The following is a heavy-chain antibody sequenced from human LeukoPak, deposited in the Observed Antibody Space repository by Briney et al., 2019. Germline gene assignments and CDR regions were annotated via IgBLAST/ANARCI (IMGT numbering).Heavy chain of an antibody. CDR2: IKSKADGGTA. V-gene: IGHV3-15*01. D-gene: IGHD6-13*01. CDR1: GFTFSNAC. J-gene: IGHJ4*02. Sequence: GGSLRLSCAASGFTFSNACMTWVRQAPGKGLEWVGRIKSKADGGTADYAAPVKGRFTISRDDSKNTLYLQMNSLKTEDTGVYYCTSSYSSSWVVWGYWGQGTLVTVSS. CDR3: TSSYSSSWVVWGY.